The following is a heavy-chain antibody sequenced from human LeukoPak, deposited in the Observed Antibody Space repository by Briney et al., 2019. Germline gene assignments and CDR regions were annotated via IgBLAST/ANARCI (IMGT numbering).Heavy chain of an antibody. Sequence: GGSLRLSCAASGFTFSSYAMSWVRQAPGKGLEWVSAISGSGGSTYYADSVKGRFTISRDNSKNTLYLQMNSLRAEDTAVYYCARATASVAGPHPFDYWGQGTLVTVSS. D-gene: IGHD6-19*01. V-gene: IGHV3-23*01. CDR2: ISGSGGST. CDR1: GFTFSSYA. J-gene: IGHJ4*02. CDR3: ARATASVAGPHPFDY.